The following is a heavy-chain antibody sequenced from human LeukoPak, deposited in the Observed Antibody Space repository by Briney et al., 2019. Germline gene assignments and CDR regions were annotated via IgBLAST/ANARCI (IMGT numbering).Heavy chain of an antibody. J-gene: IGHJ6*03. V-gene: IGHV4-34*01. CDR3: ARLNPGYYYYYMDV. CDR1: GGSFSGYY. Sequence: PSETLSLTCAVYGGSFSGYYWSWIRQPPGKGLEWIGEINHSGSTNYNPSLKSRVTISVDTSKNQFSLKLSSVTAADTAVYYCARLNPGYYYYYMDVWGKGTTVTVSS. CDR2: INHSGST.